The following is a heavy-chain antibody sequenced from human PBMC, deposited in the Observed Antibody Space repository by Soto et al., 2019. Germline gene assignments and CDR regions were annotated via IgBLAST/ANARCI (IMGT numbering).Heavy chain of an antibody. D-gene: IGHD3-3*02. J-gene: IGHJ4*02. CDR1: GSPLTEYY. Sequence: GASEEAACKASGSPLTEYYMHWMGQAPGQGLEWMGWINPNSGGTNYAQKFQGRVTMTRDTSISTAYMELSRLRSDDTAVYYCARDTSIFGVVIEQFDYWGQGTLVTVSS. V-gene: IGHV1-2*02. CDR2: INPNSGGT. CDR3: ARDTSIFGVVIEQFDY.